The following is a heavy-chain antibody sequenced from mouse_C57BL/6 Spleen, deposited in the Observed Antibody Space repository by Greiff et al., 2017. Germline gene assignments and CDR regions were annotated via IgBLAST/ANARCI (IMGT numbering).Heavy chain of an antibody. CDR3: ARGGYGSRYDY. D-gene: IGHD1-1*01. CDR1: GYTFTSYT. V-gene: IGHV1-4*01. CDR2: IDPSSGYT. J-gene: IGHJ2*01. Sequence: VQLQQSGAELARPGASVKMSCKASGYTFTSYTMHWVKQRPGQGLEWIGYIDPSSGYTKYNQKFKDKATLTADKSSSTAYMQLSSLTSEDSAVYYCARGGYGSRYDYWGQGTTLTVSS.